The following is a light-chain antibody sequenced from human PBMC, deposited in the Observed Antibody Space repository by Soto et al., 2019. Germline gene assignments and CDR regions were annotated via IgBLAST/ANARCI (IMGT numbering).Light chain of an antibody. Sequence: DIQMTQSPSSVSASVGDRVTITCRASQYINDWLAWYQQKPGKAPKLLIYTASTLQSGVPSRFSGSGSGTDFTLTISSLQPEDFATYYCQQANTFPLLTFGGGTKVEIK. CDR3: QQANTFPLLT. V-gene: IGKV1D-12*01. CDR1: QYINDW. J-gene: IGKJ4*01. CDR2: TAS.